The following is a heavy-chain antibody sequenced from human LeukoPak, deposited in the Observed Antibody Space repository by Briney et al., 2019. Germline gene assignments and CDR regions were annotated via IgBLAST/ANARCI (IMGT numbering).Heavy chain of an antibody. CDR3: ARLHYYDILTGYYFDY. Sequence: GQALKISLKGAGYSFTSYWSGWVRQMPGKGLEWMGIIYPGDSYTRYSPSFQGQVTIAGDKSIRTVYLQWSSLKASDTAMYYCARLHYYDILTGYYFDYWGQGTLVTVSS. CDR2: IYPGDSYT. V-gene: IGHV5-51*01. CDR1: GYSFTSYW. D-gene: IGHD3-9*01. J-gene: IGHJ4*02.